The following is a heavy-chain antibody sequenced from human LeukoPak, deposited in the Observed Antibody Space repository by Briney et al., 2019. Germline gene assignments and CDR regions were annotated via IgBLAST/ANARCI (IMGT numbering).Heavy chain of an antibody. CDR3: ARHGMGSGIVVVPAAIGEIDY. V-gene: IGHV1-69*06. J-gene: IGHJ4*02. CDR1: GGTFSSYA. Sequence: SEKVSCKASGGTFSSYAISWVRQAPGQGLEWMGGIIPIFGTANYAQKFQGRVTITADKSTSTAYMELSSLRSEDTAVYYCARHGMGSGIVVVPAAIGEIDYWGQGTLVTVSS. CDR2: IIPIFGTA. D-gene: IGHD2-2*01.